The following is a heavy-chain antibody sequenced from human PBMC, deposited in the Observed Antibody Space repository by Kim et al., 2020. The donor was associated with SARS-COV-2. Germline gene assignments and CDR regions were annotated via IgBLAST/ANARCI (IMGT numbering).Heavy chain of an antibody. V-gene: IGHV4-59*13. CDR1: GGSISSYY. D-gene: IGHD3-22*01. Sequence: SETLSLTCTVSGGSISSYYWSWIRQPPGKGLEWIGYIYYSGSTNYNPSLKSRVTISVDTSKNQFSLKLSSVTAADTAVYYCARGSGGYGYYYYGMDVWGQGTTVTVSS. CDR2: IYYSGST. J-gene: IGHJ6*02. CDR3: ARGSGGYGYYYYGMDV.